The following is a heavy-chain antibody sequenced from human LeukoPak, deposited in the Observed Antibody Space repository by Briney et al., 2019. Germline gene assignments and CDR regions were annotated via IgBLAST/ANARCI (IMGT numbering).Heavy chain of an antibody. CDR3: VSRAYCGGNCPSHFDY. CDR1: GFNFSKNW. V-gene: IGHV3-7*03. J-gene: IGHJ4*02. Sequence: GGSLRLSCAASGFNFSKNWMSWVRQAPGKGLEWVANIKQDGSEQYYVDSVRGRFITSRDNAKNTLFLQMNSLRSEDTAVYYCVSRAYCGGNCPSHFDYWGRGTLVTVSS. CDR2: IKQDGSEQ. D-gene: IGHD2-21*02.